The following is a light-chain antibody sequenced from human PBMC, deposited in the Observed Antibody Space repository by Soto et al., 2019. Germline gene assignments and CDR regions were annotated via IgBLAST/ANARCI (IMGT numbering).Light chain of an antibody. V-gene: IGLV2-14*01. CDR1: SSDVGGYNY. CDR3: SSYTNTSTLYV. J-gene: IGLJ1*01. Sequence: QSALTQPASVSGSPGQWITISCTGTSSDVGGYNYVSWYQQHPGKAPKLMIYYVSNRPSGYPHRFSGSMSGNTASLTISGLQAEDEADYYCSSYTNTSTLYVFGTGTQLTVL. CDR2: YVS.